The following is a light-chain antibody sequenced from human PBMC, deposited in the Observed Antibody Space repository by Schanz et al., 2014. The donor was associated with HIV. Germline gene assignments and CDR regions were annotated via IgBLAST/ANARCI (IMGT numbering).Light chain of an antibody. CDR2: GNN. CDR3: LSYDTTMSAIL. Sequence: QSVLTQPPSVSGAPGQGITISCTGTSSNIGAGYDVHWYQHLPGRAPKLLIYGNNNRPSGVPDRFSGSKSGTSASLAITGLQAEDEADYYCLSYDTTMSAILFGGGTKLT. V-gene: IGLV1-40*01. J-gene: IGLJ2*01. CDR1: SSNIGAGYD.